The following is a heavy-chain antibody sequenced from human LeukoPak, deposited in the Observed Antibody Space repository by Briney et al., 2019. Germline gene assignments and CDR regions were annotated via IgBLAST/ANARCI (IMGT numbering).Heavy chain of an antibody. D-gene: IGHD1-26*01. CDR3: AKSGRVGTTGGYDY. V-gene: IGHV3-33*06. Sequence: PGGSLRLSCAASGFTFSGYGMHWVRQAPGKGLEWVALIWYDGSNKYYSDSVKGRFTISRDNSKNTLYLQMNSLRAEDTAVYYCAKSGRVGTTGGYDYWGQGTLVTVSS. J-gene: IGHJ4*02. CDR1: GFTFSGYG. CDR2: IWYDGSNK.